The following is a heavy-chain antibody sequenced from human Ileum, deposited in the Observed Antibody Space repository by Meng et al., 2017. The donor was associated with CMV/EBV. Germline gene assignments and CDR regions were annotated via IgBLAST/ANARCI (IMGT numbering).Heavy chain of an antibody. CDR1: GFTFSDYY. D-gene: IGHD4-23*01. J-gene: IGHJ6*02. CDR3: ASSTVVRGYYYGMDV. V-gene: IGHV3-11*01. Sequence: GESLKISCAASGFTFSDYYMSWIRQAPGKGLEWVSYISSSGSTIYYADSVKGRFTISRDNAKNSLYLQMNSLRAEDTAVYYCASSTVVRGYYYGMDVWGQGTTVTVSS. CDR2: ISSSGSTI.